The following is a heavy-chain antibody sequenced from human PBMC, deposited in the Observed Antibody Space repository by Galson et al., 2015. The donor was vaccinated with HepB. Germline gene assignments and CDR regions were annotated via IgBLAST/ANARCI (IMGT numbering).Heavy chain of an antibody. J-gene: IGHJ5*02. Sequence: SLRLSCAASGFTFSDYGIYWVRQAPGKGLDWVAIISYDGIDKYYSDSVKGRFTISRDNSKNTLYLQMNSLRAEVTAVYYCAKADTEVPGAIKRGGIDPWGQGTLVTVSS. D-gene: IGHD2-2*02. CDR2: ISYDGIDK. CDR1: GFTFSDYG. V-gene: IGHV3-30*18. CDR3: AKADTEVPGAIKRGGIDP.